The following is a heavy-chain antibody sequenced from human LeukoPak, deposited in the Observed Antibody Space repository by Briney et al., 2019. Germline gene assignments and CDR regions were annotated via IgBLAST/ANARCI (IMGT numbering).Heavy chain of an antibody. CDR1: GGSISSGSYY. Sequence: SQTLSLTCTVSGGSISSGSYYWSWIRQPAGKGLEWIGRIYTSGSTNYNPSLKSRVTISVDTSKNQFSLKLSSVTAVDTAVYYCASAEGAFDIWGQGTMVTVSS. CDR3: ASAEGAFDI. J-gene: IGHJ3*02. V-gene: IGHV4-61*02. CDR2: IYTSGST.